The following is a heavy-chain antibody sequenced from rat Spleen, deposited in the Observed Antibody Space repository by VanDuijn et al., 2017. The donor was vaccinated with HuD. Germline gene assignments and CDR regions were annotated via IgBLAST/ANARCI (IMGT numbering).Heavy chain of an antibody. V-gene: IGHV2-32*01. CDR2: IWGDGST. CDR1: GFSLTSYH. CDR3: ARGTTTFAY. J-gene: IGHJ3*01. Sequence: QVQLKESGPGPVKPSETLSLTCTVSGFSLTSYHVSWVRQPPGKGLEWMGVIWGDGSTAYNSALKSRLSISRDTSKSQVFLKMSSLKTEDTATYYCARGTTTFAYWGQGTLVTVSS. D-gene: IGHD1-5*01.